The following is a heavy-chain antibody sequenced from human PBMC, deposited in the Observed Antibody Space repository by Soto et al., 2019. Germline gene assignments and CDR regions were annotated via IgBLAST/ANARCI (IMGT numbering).Heavy chain of an antibody. V-gene: IGHV3-23*01. Sequence: EVQLLESGGGLVQPGGSLRLSCAASGFSFTDYGMSWVRQAPGKGLEWVSTITGSGGTTYYADSVKGRVTISRDNSKDTLYLEMNSLRADDTAVYYCAKGYPRVVTIFGVDYWGQGTLVIVSS. J-gene: IGHJ4*02. CDR3: AKGYPRVVTIFGVDY. CDR2: ITGSGGTT. CDR1: GFSFTDYG. D-gene: IGHD3-3*01.